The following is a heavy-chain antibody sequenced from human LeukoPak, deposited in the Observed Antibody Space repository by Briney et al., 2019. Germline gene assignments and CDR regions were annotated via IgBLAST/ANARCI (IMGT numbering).Heavy chain of an antibody. CDR3: AKGSENIMGAPQADY. CDR2: ISYDGSNK. D-gene: IGHD1-26*01. CDR1: GFTFSSYG. V-gene: IGHV3-30*18. Sequence: GGSLRLSCAASGFTFSSYGMHWVRQAPGKGLEWVAVISYDGSNKYYADSVKGRFTISRDNSKNTLFLQMNSLRAEDTAVYYCAKGSENIMGAPQADYWGQGTLVIVSS. J-gene: IGHJ4*02.